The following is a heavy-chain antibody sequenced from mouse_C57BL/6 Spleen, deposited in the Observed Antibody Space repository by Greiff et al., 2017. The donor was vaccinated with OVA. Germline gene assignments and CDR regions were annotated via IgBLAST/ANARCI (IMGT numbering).Heavy chain of an antibody. CDR1: GYTFTSYW. D-gene: IGHD2-4*01. V-gene: IGHV1-55*01. Sequence: QVQLQQPGAELVKPGASVKMSCKASGYTFTSYWITWVKQRPGQGLEWIGDIYPGSGSTNYNEKFKSKATLTVDTSSSTAYMQLSSLTSEDSAVYYGARRGSYEYVGLADWGQGTLVTVSA. CDR2: IYPGSGST. J-gene: IGHJ3*01. CDR3: ARRGSYEYVGLAD.